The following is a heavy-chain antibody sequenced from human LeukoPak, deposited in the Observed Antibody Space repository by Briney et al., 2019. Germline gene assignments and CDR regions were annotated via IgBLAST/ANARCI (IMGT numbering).Heavy chain of an antibody. V-gene: IGHV3-74*01. Sequence: PGRSLRLSCAASGFTFSSYWMHWVRQAPGKGLVWVSRINSDGSSTSYADSVKGRFTISRDNSKNTLYLQMNSLRAEDTAVYYCAKGRGGYNQNYFDYWGQGTLVTVSS. CDR3: AKGRGGYNQNYFDY. CDR1: GFTFSSYW. D-gene: IGHD5-24*01. J-gene: IGHJ4*02. CDR2: INSDGSST.